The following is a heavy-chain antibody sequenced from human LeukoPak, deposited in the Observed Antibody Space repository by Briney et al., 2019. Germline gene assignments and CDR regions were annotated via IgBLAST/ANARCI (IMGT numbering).Heavy chain of an antibody. Sequence: GGSLTLSCAVSGFSFSSYWMNWVRQAPGKGLEWVASIRQDGGEKSYVDSLKGRFTLSRDNTKNSLYLQMSSLRAEDTAVYYCARDGTAAGLYFDLWGQGTLVTVSS. CDR3: ARDGTAAGLYFDL. CDR1: GFSFSSYW. D-gene: IGHD6-13*01. J-gene: IGHJ4*01. V-gene: IGHV3-7*01. CDR2: IRQDGGEK.